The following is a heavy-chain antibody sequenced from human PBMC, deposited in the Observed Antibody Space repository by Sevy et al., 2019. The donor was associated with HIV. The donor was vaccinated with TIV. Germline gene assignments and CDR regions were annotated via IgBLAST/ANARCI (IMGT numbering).Heavy chain of an antibody. Sequence: GGCLRLSCAASGFTFDDYTMHWVRQVPGKGLEWVSLITWDAAKTDYADSVKGRFTVSRDNSENSLYLQMNSLRPEDTALYFCAKHISGWSGFDYWGQGTPVTVSS. CDR3: AKHISGWSGFDY. J-gene: IGHJ4*02. D-gene: IGHD3-10*01. CDR2: ITWDAAKT. CDR1: GFTFDDYT. V-gene: IGHV3-43*01.